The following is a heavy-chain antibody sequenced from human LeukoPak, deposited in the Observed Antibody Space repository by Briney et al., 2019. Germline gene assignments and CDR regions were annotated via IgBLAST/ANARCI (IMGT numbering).Heavy chain of an antibody. CDR1: GFTFSSYA. Sequence: PGGSLRLSCAASGFTFSSYAMSWVRQPPGKGLEWVSAIGGSIGSTYYADSVKGRFTISRDNSKNTLYLQMDSLRAEDTAVYYCAKDRFIGSGWCFDYWGQGTLVTVSS. CDR2: IGGSIGST. D-gene: IGHD6-19*01. J-gene: IGHJ4*02. V-gene: IGHV3-23*01. CDR3: AKDRFIGSGWCFDY.